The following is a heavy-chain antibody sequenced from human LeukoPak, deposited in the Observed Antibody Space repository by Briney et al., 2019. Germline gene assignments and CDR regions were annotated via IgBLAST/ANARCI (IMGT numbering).Heavy chain of an antibody. CDR3: ARDLSPFGGVIANYFDY. CDR2: ISAYNGNT. V-gene: IGHV1-18*01. Sequence: ASVKVSCKASGYTFTSYGISWVRQAPGQGLEWMGWISAYNGNTNYAQKLQGRVTMTTDTSTSTAYMELRSLRSDDTAVYYCARDLSPFGGVIANYFDYWGQGTLVTVSS. J-gene: IGHJ4*02. CDR1: GYTFTSYG. D-gene: IGHD3-16*02.